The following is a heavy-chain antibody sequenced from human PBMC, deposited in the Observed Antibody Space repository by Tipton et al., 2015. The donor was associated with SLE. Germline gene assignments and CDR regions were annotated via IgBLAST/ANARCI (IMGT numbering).Heavy chain of an antibody. CDR3: ASLVVVVAATSFDAFDI. D-gene: IGHD2-15*01. CDR1: GFTFSSYW. Sequence: SLRLSCAASGFTFSSYWMSWVRQAPGKGLEWVASIKQDGSEKYYVDSVKGRFTISRDNAKNSLYLQMNSLRAEDTAVYYCASLVVVVAATSFDAFDIWGQGTMVTVSS. CDR2: IKQDGSEK. V-gene: IGHV3-7*01. J-gene: IGHJ3*02.